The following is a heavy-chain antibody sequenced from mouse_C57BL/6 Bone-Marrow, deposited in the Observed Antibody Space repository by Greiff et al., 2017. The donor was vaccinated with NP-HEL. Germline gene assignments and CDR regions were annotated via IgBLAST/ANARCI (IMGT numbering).Heavy chain of an antibody. J-gene: IGHJ4*01. CDR1: GYTFTSYW. D-gene: IGHD2-5*01. Sequence: VQLQQPGAELVMPGASVKLSCKASGYTFTSYWMHWVKQRPGQGLEWIGEIDPSDSYTNYNQKFKGKSTLTVDKSSSTAYMQLSSLTSEDSAVHYCAREGYSNSYYYAMDYWGQGTSVTVSS. V-gene: IGHV1-69*01. CDR2: IDPSDSYT. CDR3: AREGYSNSYYYAMDY.